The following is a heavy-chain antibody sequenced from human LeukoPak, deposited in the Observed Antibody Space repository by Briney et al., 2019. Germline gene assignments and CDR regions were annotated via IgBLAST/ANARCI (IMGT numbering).Heavy chain of an antibody. V-gene: IGHV3-74*01. Sequence: PGGSLRLSCAASRFNFNNYWMHWVRQAPGKGLGWVSRINEDGRVTTYATSVRGRFTIFRDSVENTLHLQMNSLRAEDTAVYYCVKDFGGELDFWGQGTLVTVSS. CDR2: INEDGRVT. D-gene: IGHD3-10*01. CDR1: RFNFNNYW. J-gene: IGHJ4*02. CDR3: VKDFGGELDF.